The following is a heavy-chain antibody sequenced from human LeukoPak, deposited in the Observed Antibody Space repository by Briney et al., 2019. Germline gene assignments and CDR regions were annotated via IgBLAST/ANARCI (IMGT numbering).Heavy chain of an antibody. CDR2: IYYSGST. CDR3: ARFPSSYGAIDY. J-gene: IGHJ4*02. V-gene: IGHV4-59*01. CDR1: GGSISSYY. Sequence: SETLSLTCTVSGGSISSYYWSWIRQPPGKGLEWIGYIYYSGSTNYNPSLKSRVTISVDTSKNQLSLKLSSVTAADTAVYYCARFPSSYGAIDYWGQGTLVTVSS. D-gene: IGHD3-10*01.